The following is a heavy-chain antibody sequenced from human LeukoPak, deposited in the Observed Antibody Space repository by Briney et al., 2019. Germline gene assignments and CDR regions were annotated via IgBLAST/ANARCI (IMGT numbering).Heavy chain of an antibody. V-gene: IGHV3-74*01. CDR2: INSEGSST. Sequence: GGSLSPSCAASGFTFRSYWMHWVRQAPGKGLVWVSRINSEGSSTSYADSVKGRFTISRDNAKNTLYLQMNSLRAEDTAVYYCARVGRLYSSSWSDWFNPWGHGRQVTVSS. CDR3: ARVGRLYSSSWSDWFNP. CDR1: GFTFRSYW. J-gene: IGHJ5*02. D-gene: IGHD6-13*01.